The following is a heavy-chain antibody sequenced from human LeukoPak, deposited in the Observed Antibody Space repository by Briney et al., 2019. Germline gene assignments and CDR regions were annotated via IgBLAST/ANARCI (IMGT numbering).Heavy chain of an antibody. D-gene: IGHD3-22*01. J-gene: IGHJ4*02. V-gene: IGHV4-59*01. CDR3: AREFMYYDSSGYYDY. CDR2: IYYSGST. Sequence: SETLSLTCTVSGGSISSYYWSWIRQPPGKGLEWIGYIYYSGSTNYNPSLKSRVTISVDTSKNQFSLKLSSVTAADTAVYYCAREFMYYDSSGYYDYWGQGTLVTVSS. CDR1: GGSISSYY.